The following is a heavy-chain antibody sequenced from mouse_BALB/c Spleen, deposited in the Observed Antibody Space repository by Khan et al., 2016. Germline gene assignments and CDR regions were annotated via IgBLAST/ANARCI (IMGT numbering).Heavy chain of an antibody. V-gene: IGHV1-7*01. D-gene: IGHD2-1*01. CDR2: INPSTGYT. Sequence: VQLQQSGAELAKPGASVKMSCKASGYTFTSYWMHWVKQRPGQGLEWIGYINPSTGYTEYNQKFKDKATLTADKSSSTAYMQLSSLTSEDSAVYYCARLGYYGNYLFAYWGQGTLVDVSA. CDR1: GYTFTSYW. J-gene: IGHJ3*01. CDR3: ARLGYYGNYLFAY.